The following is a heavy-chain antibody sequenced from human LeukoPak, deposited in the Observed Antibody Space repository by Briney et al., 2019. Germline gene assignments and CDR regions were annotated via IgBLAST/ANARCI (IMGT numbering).Heavy chain of an antibody. D-gene: IGHD5-18*01. CDR1: GGSISSDY. J-gene: IGHJ5*02. Sequence: SQTLSLTCTVSGGSISSDYWSWIRQPPRKGLEWTGYIYYNGSTNYSPSLKSRVTISVATSKNQFSLKLSSVTAADTAVYYCASAGTQLWSINWFDAWGQGCLVSASS. CDR3: ASAGTQLWSINWFDA. V-gene: IGHV4-59*01. CDR2: IYYNGST.